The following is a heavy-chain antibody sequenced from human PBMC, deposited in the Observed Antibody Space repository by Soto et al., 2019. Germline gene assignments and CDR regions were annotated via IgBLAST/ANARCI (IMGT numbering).Heavy chain of an antibody. CDR2: IYTSGGT. V-gene: IGHV4-4*07. D-gene: IGHD6-13*01. J-gene: IGHJ6*02. CDR3: ARGAAAGVDYGMDF. CDR1: GGSISTYY. Sequence: PSETLSLTCTVSGGSISTYYWSWIRQPAGKGLEWIGRIYTSGGTNYNPSLKSRVTMSVDTSKKQFSLKLSSVTAADTAVYYCARGAAAGVDYGMDFWGQGTTVTVSS.